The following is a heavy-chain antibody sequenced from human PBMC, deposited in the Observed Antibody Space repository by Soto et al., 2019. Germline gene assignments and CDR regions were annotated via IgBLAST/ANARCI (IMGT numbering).Heavy chain of an antibody. Sequence: EVKLLESGGDLVQSGGSLRLSCVASGFTFSEYAMTWVRQAPGKGLDWVSSVSANGDITYYADSVKGRFTISRDNSNNTLLLQMNSLRAEDTALYYCARGDRGGSGSPASYYFSGLDVWGQGTTVIVSS. CDR2: VSANGDIT. D-gene: IGHD3-10*01. J-gene: IGHJ6*02. CDR3: ARGDRGGSGSPASYYFSGLDV. CDR1: GFTFSEYA. V-gene: IGHV3-23*01.